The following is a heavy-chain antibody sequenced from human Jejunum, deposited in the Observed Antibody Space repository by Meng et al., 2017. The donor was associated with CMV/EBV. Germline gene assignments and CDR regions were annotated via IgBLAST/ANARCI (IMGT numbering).Heavy chain of an antibody. J-gene: IGHJ4*02. D-gene: IGHD7-27*01. CDR1: GFSFLHYG. CDR3: AREFEDWGLVCDS. CDR2: VSSSGSGT. V-gene: IGHV3-23*01. Sequence: CAVSGFSFLHYGKAWGRQPRGKGLEWVADVSSSGSGTFYADSVKSRFTISRDNSQNTLFLQMNSLRAEDTAIYYCAREFEDWGLVCDSWGQGTLVTVSS.